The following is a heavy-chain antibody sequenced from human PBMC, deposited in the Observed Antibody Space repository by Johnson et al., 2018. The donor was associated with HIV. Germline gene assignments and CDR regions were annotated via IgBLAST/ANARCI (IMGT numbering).Heavy chain of an antibody. CDR1: GFTFDDYD. V-gene: IGHV3-20*04. CDR2: INWNGGRT. CDR3: AREGGYCVGGVCYCSFDM. Sequence: VQLVESGGGVVRPGESLRLSCAASGFTFDDYDMKWVRQAPGKGLAWVSGINWNGGRTDYADSVKGRFTISRDNAKKSLYLQMNSLRAEDTALYYCAREGGYCVGGVCYCSFDMWGQGTMVTISS. D-gene: IGHD2-8*02. J-gene: IGHJ3*02.